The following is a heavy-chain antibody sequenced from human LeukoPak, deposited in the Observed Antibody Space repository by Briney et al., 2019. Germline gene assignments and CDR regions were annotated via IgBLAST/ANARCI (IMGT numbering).Heavy chain of an antibody. CDR1: GFTFSSYG. CDR2: ISYDGSNK. V-gene: IGHV3-30*18. Sequence: PGRSLRLSCAASGFTFSSYGMYWVRQAPGKGLEWVAVISYDGSNKYYADSVKGRFTISRDNSKNTLYPQMNSLRAEDTAVYYCAKDWDLGKQPYFDYWGQGTLVTVSS. D-gene: IGHD1-26*01. J-gene: IGHJ4*02. CDR3: AKDWDLGKQPYFDY.